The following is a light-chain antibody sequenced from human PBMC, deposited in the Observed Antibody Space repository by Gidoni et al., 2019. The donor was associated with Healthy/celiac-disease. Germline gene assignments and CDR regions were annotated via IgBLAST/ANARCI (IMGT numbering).Light chain of an antibody. V-gene: IGKV3-20*01. CDR2: GAS. CDR3: QQYGTSPAWT. J-gene: IGKJ1*01. CDR1: QGVSGNY. Sequence: IVLTQSPGSLSLSPGERATLSCRASQGVSGNYLAWYQQKPGQAPRLIIYGASRRATGIPDRFSGSGSGTDFTLTISRLEPEDFAVYYCQQYGTSPAWTFGQGTKVEIK.